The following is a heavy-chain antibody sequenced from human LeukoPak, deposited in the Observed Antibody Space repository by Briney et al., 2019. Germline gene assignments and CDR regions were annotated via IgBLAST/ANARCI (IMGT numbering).Heavy chain of an antibody. V-gene: IGHV1-2*02. D-gene: IGHD3-22*01. CDR1: GYTFTGYY. CDR2: INPNSGGT. CDR3: AREITMIVVGVSWFDP. J-gene: IGHJ5*02. Sequence: GASVKVSCKASGYTFTGYYMHWVRQAPGQGLEWMGWINPNSGGTNYAQKFQGRVTMTRDTSISTAYMELSRLRSDDTAVYYCAREITMIVVGVSWFDPWGQGTLVTVSS.